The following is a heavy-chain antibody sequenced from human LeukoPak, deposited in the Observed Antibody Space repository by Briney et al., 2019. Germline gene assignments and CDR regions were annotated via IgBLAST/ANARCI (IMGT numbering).Heavy chain of an antibody. J-gene: IGHJ4*02. V-gene: IGHV3-66*01. Sequence: GGSLRLSCAASGFTVSSNYMSWVRQAPGKGLEWVSVIYSGGSTYYTDSVKGRFTISRDNAKNSLYLQMNSLRAEDTAVYYCAKTRLGAPIDYWGQGTLVTVSS. CDR3: AKTRLGAPIDY. D-gene: IGHD1-26*01. CDR1: GFTVSSNY. CDR2: IYSGGST.